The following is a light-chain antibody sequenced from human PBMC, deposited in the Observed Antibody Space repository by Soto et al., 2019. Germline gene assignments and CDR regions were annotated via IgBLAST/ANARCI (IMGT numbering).Light chain of an antibody. J-gene: IGKJ4*01. V-gene: IGKV3-20*01. Sequence: EIELTQSPGTLSLSPGERATLSCRASQSVSGSYLAWYQQKPGQAPRLFIYGTSSRATGIPDRFSGSGSGTDFTLTISRLEPEDFAVYYCQHYGSPLTFGGGTKVDIK. CDR1: QSVSGSY. CDR3: QHYGSPLT. CDR2: GTS.